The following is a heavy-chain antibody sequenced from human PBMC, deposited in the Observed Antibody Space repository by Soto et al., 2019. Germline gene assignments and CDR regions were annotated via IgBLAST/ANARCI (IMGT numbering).Heavy chain of an antibody. Sequence: PGGSLRLSCAASGFTFDDYAMHWVRQAPGKGLEWVSGISWNSGSIGYADSVKGRFTISRDNAKNSLYLQMNSLRAEDTALYYCAKAVLYSSSWSDAFDIWGQGTMVTVSS. J-gene: IGHJ3*02. CDR2: ISWNSGSI. CDR3: AKAVLYSSSWSDAFDI. D-gene: IGHD6-13*01. V-gene: IGHV3-9*01. CDR1: GFTFDDYA.